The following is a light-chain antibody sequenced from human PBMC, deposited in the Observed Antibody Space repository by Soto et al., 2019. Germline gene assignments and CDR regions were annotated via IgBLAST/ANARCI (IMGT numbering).Light chain of an antibody. V-gene: IGKV3-20*01. J-gene: IGKJ2*01. Sequence: ENVLTQSPGTLSLSPGESATLSCRASQSVSSSQVAWYQQKPGQAPRLLIYGASSRVPGIPDRFSGVGSETDFTLTISRLEPEDSAVYYCQQYDKAPHTFGQGTKLEIK. CDR1: QSVSSSQ. CDR3: QQYDKAPHT. CDR2: GAS.